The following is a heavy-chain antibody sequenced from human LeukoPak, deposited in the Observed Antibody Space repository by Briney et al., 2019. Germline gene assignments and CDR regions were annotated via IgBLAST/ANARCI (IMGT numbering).Heavy chain of an antibody. J-gene: IGHJ4*02. D-gene: IGHD5-18*01. Sequence: GGSLRLSCAASGFTFSSYAMSWVRQAPGKGLEWVSAISGSGGSTYYADSVKGRFTISRDNAKNSLYLQMNSLRAEDTAVYYCARGLWPFDYWGQGTLVTVSS. CDR1: GFTFSSYA. CDR2: ISGSGGST. V-gene: IGHV3-23*01. CDR3: ARGLWPFDY.